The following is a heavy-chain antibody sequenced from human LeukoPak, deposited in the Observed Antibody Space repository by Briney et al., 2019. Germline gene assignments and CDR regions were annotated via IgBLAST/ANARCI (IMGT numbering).Heavy chain of an antibody. D-gene: IGHD3-22*01. V-gene: IGHV4-34*01. J-gene: IGHJ5*02. CDR2: INHSGST. Sequence: SETLSLTCAVYGGSFSGYYWSWIRQPPGKGLEWIGEINHSGSTNYNPSLKSRVTISVDTSKNQFSLKLSSVTAADTAVYYCARDYYDSSGYYNWFDPWGQGTLVTVSP. CDR1: GGSFSGYY. CDR3: ARDYYDSSGYYNWFDP.